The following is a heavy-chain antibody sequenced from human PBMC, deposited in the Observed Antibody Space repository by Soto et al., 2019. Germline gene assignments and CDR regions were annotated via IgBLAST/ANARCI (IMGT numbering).Heavy chain of an antibody. D-gene: IGHD5-18*01. CDR1: GYTFTSYA. V-gene: IGHV1-3*01. CDR3: ARVRGYSYGYRAGMDV. Sequence: ASVKVSCKASGYTFTSYAMHWVRQAPGQRLEWMGRINAINGNTKYAQKFQGRVTITADKSTSTAYMELSSLRSEDTAVYYCARVRGYSYGYRAGMDVWGQGTTVTVSS. J-gene: IGHJ6*02. CDR2: INAINGNT.